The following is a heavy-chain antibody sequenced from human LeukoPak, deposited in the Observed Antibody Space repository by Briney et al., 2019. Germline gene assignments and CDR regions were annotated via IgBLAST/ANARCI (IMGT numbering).Heavy chain of an antibody. CDR3: SKEVYGSGSYYNDY. J-gene: IGHJ4*02. CDR1: GFPFSTYE. CDR2: ITGRGGGT. D-gene: IGHD3-10*01. V-gene: IGHV3-23*01. Sequence: GGSLRLSCAASGFPFSTYEMNWVRQAPGKGLEWVSAITGRGGGTYYADSVKGRFTISRDNSKNTLYLQMNSLRPEDTAVYYCSKEVYGSGSYYNDYWGQGTLVTVSS.